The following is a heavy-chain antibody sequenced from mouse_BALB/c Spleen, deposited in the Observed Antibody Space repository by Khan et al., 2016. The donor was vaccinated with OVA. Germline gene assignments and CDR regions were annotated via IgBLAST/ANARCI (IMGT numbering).Heavy chain of an antibody. CDR1: GFSLSRYN. J-gene: IGHJ4*01. Sequence: VQLQESGPGLVAPSQSLSITCTVSGFSLSRYNIHWVRQPPGKGLEWLGMIWGGGGTDYNSTLKSRLSIRKDNSKSQVLLKMNSLQTDDTAIYXCARAYYRYDDYYAMDYWGQGTSVTVSS. CDR3: ARAYYRYDDYYAMDY. D-gene: IGHD2-14*01. V-gene: IGHV2-6-4*01. CDR2: IWGGGGT.